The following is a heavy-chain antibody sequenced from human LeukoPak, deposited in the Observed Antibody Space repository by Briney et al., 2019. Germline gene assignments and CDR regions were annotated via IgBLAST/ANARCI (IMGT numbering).Heavy chain of an antibody. J-gene: IGHJ4*02. CDR2: IRYDGSEK. CDR1: GFTFSTYG. D-gene: IGHD2-21*01. V-gene: IGHV3-30*02. CDR3: AKDIVVVPPATFFDY. Sequence: GGSLRLSCAASGFTFSTYGMHWVRQAPGKGLEWVAFIRYDGSEKYSTDSAKGRFTISRDNSKNTLYLRMNSLRAEDTAVYYCAKDIVVVPPATFFDYWGQGTLVTVSS.